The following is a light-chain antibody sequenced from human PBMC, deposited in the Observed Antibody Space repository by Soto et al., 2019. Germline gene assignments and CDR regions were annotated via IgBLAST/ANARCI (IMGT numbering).Light chain of an antibody. V-gene: IGLV2-14*01. CDR1: SRDVGAYNY. CDR2: EVS. CDR3: SSYTTSSTLI. J-gene: IGLJ2*01. Sequence: QSALTQPASVSGSPGQSITISCTGSSRDVGAYNYGSWYQQHPGKAPKLMIYEVSNRPSGVSNRFSGSKSGDTASLTISGLQAEDEADYYCSSYTTSSTLIFGGGTKLTVL.